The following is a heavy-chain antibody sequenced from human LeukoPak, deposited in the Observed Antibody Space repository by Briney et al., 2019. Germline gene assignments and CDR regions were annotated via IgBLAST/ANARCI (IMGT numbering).Heavy chain of an antibody. J-gene: IGHJ2*01. CDR3: ARVGYSSSSLVLWYFDL. D-gene: IGHD6-6*01. Sequence: PSETLSLTCTVSGGSISSYYWSWIRQPAGKGLEWIGRIYTSGSTNYNPSLKSRVTISVDTSKNQFSLKLSSVTAADTAVYYCARVGYSSSSLVLWYFDLWGRGTLVTVSS. CDR2: IYTSGST. V-gene: IGHV4-4*07. CDR1: GGSISSYY.